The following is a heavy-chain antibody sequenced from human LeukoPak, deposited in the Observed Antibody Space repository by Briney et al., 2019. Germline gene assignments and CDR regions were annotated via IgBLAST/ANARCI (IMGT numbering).Heavy chain of an antibody. V-gene: IGHV3-30*02. D-gene: IGHD1-26*01. CDR2: IRYDGSDK. Sequence: SGGSLRLSCEASGFTFSNYGMHWVRQAPGKGLKWVAFIRYDGSDKYYADSVKGRFTISRDTSKNTLYLQMNSLRVEDTALYYCAKGTWDFDYWGQGTLVIVSS. CDR3: AKGTWDFDY. J-gene: IGHJ4*02. CDR1: GFTFSNYG.